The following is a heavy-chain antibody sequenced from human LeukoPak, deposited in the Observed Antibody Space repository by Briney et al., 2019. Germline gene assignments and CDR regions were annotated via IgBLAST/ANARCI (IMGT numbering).Heavy chain of an antibody. CDR2: INPNSGGT. J-gene: IGHJ4*02. D-gene: IGHD4-11*01. CDR3: ARDSGDYSTLGY. V-gene: IGHV1-2*02. Sequence: ASVKVSCKASGYTFTGYYMHWVRQAPGQGLEWMGWINPNSGGTNYAQKLQGRVTMTTDTSTSTAYMEVRSLGSDDTAVYYCARDSGDYSTLGYWGQGTLVSVSS. CDR1: GYTFTGYY.